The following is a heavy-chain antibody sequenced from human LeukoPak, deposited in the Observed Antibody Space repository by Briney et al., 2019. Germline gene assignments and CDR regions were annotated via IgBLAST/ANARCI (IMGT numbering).Heavy chain of an antibody. CDR2: IDSIGDGT. Sequence: GGSLRLSCAASGFTFNTYAMQWVRHAPGKGLEYVSGIDSIGDGTYYANSVEGRFSISRDNSKNTVYLQMDSLKVEDTAVYYCARADCSSSSCYTVSYWGQGTLVTVSS. CDR1: GFTFNTYA. D-gene: IGHD2-2*01. V-gene: IGHV3-64*01. CDR3: ARADCSSSSCYTVSY. J-gene: IGHJ4*02.